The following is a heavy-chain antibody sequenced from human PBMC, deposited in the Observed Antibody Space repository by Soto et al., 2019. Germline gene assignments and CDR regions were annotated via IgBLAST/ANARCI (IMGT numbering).Heavy chain of an antibody. CDR1: GFTVSNTY. D-gene: IGHD6-25*01. V-gene: IGHV3-53*01. Sequence: GGSLRLSCAVSGFTVSNTYMSWVRQAPGKGLEWVAVIYRGVSTHYADSVKGRFTISRDDSKNTIYLQMNSLRAEDTAVYYCARDRSDSSRADSFDVWGQGTMVTVSS. J-gene: IGHJ3*01. CDR2: IYRGVST. CDR3: ARDRSDSSRADSFDV.